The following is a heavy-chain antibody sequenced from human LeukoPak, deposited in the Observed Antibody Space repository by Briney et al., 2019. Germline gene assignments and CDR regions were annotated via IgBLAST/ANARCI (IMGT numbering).Heavy chain of an antibody. V-gene: IGHV3-21*01. CDR1: GFTFSSYS. CDR2: ISSSSSYI. D-gene: IGHD3-3*01. J-gene: IGHJ4*02. CDR3: ARDYYDFWSGYFLPGR. Sequence: PGGSLRLSCAASGFTFSSYSMNWVRQAPGKGLEWVSSISSSSSYIYYADSVKGRFTISRDNAKNSLYLQMNSLRAEDTAVYYCARDYYDFWSGYFLPGRWGQGTLVTVSS.